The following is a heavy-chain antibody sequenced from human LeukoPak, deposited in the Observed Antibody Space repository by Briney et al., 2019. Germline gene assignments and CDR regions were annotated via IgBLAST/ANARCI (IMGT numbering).Heavy chain of an antibody. Sequence: GASVRVSCKASGYTFTNYDINWVRQATGQGLEWMGGIIPIFGTANYAQKFRGRVTMTTDTSTSTAYMELRSLRSDDTAVYYCARDGPDIVVVPAAPYYYMDVWGKGTTVAVSS. J-gene: IGHJ6*03. CDR2: IIPIFGTA. CDR3: ARDGPDIVVVPAAPYYYMDV. CDR1: GYTFTNYD. V-gene: IGHV1-69*05. D-gene: IGHD2-2*01.